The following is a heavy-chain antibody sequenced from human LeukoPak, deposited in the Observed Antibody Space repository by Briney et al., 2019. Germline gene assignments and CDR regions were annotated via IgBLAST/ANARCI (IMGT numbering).Heavy chain of an antibody. J-gene: IGHJ4*02. CDR2: MNPYSGGA. D-gene: IGHD1-14*01. CDR3: ARFHRHQLRKSVY. V-gene: IGHV1-8*01. Sequence: ASVNVSCKTSGYIFTDYDINSVRQATGRGLEWMGWMNPYSGGAGYAQSFQGRVTMTRDTSTSTAFMELSSLGSEYTAVYYCARFHRHQLRKSVYWGQGALVTVSS. CDR1: GYIFTDYD.